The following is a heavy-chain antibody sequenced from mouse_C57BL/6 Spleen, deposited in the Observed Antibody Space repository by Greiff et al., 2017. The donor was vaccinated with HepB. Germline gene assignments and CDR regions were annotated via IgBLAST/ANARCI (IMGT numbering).Heavy chain of an antibody. CDR2: IDPSDSYT. CDR1: GYTFTSYW. D-gene: IGHD1-1*01. CDR3: ARAYYYGGYFDY. Sequence: QVQLQQSGAELVMPGASVKLSCKASGYTFTSYWMHWVKQRPGQGLEWIGEIDPSDSYTNYNQKFKGKSTLTVDKSSSTAYMQLSSLTSEDSAVYYCARAYYYGGYFDYWGQGTILTVSS. V-gene: IGHV1-69*01. J-gene: IGHJ2*01.